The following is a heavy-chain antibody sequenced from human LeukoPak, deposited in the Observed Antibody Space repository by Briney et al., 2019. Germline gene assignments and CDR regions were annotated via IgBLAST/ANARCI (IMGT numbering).Heavy chain of an antibody. Sequence: PSETLSLTCAVYGGSFSGYYWSWIRQPPGKGLEWIGYIYYSGSTNYNPSLKSRVTISVDTSKNQFSLKLSSVTAADTAVYYCARDRSYEGLNWFDPWGQGTLVTVSS. CDR3: ARDRSYEGLNWFDP. D-gene: IGHD5-18*01. CDR2: IYYSGST. J-gene: IGHJ5*02. CDR1: GGSFSGYY. V-gene: IGHV4-59*01.